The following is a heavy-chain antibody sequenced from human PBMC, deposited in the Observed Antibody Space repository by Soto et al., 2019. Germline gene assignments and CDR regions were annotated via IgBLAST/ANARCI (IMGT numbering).Heavy chain of an antibody. CDR1: GCTFSSYG. D-gene: IGHD2-2*01. CDR2: IWYDGSNK. J-gene: IGHJ4*02. CDR3: ARDPRELEPIVVVPAGSFDY. V-gene: IGHV3-33*01. Sequence: QVQLVESGGGVVQPGRSLRLSCAASGCTFSSYGMHWVRQAPRKGLEWVAVIWYDGSNKYYADSVKGRFTISRDNSKNTLYLQMNSLRAEDTAVYYCARDPRELEPIVVVPAGSFDYWGQGTLVTVSS.